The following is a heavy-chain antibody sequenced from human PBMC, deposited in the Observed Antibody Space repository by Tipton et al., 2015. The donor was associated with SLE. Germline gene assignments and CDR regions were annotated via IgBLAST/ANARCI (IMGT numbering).Heavy chain of an antibody. CDR1: GGSISGYY. J-gene: IGHJ2*01. Sequence: TLSLTCTVSGGSISGYYWSWIRQPPGKGLEWIAYIHSSGSTNYNPSLKSRVSVSMDTSKSQFSLSLTSVTAADSAVYFCARDRAGYTSGWYWYLDLWGRGARVTVSS. D-gene: IGHD6-19*01. CDR3: ARDRAGYTSGWYWYLDL. V-gene: IGHV4-59*01. CDR2: IHSSGST.